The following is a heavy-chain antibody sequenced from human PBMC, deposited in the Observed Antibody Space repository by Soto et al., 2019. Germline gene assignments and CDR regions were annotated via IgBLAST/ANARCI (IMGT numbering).Heavy chain of an antibody. D-gene: IGHD2-21*02. V-gene: IGHV3-30*03. CDR1: GFTFSSYG. Sequence: GGSLRLSCAASGFTFSSYGMHWVRQAPGKGLEWVAVISYDGSNKYYADSVKGRFTISRDNSKNTLYLQMNSLRAEDTAVYYCTRHALQYCGGDCYLLPYFDLWGRGTLVTLSS. CDR2: ISYDGSNK. CDR3: TRHALQYCGGDCYLLPYFDL. J-gene: IGHJ2*01.